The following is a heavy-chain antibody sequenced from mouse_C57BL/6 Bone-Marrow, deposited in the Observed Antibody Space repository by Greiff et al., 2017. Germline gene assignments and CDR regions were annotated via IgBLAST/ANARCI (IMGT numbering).Heavy chain of an antibody. CDR1: GYTFTDYY. D-gene: IGHD3-2*02. Sequence: VRLQQSGPELVKPGASVKISCKASGYTFTDYYINWVKQRPGQGLEWIGWIFPGSGSTYYNEKFKGKATLTVDKSSSTAYMLLSSLTSEDSAVYFCAGRRQLRLPYYFDYWGQGTTLTVSS. CDR3: AGRRQLRLPYYFDY. J-gene: IGHJ2*01. CDR2: IFPGSGST. V-gene: IGHV1-75*01.